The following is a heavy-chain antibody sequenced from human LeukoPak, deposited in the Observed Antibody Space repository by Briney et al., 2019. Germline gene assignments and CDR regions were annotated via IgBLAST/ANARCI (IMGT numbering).Heavy chain of an antibody. CDR3: ARETDFWSGYYPRTRDYYMDV. CDR2: INPNSGGT. Sequence: ASVKVSCKASGYTFTGYYMHWVRQAPGQGLEWMGWINPNSGGTNYAQKFQGRVTMTRDTSISTAYMELSRLRSDDTAVYYCARETDFWSGYYPRTRDYYMDVWGKGTTVTVSS. CDR1: GYTFTGYY. D-gene: IGHD3-3*01. V-gene: IGHV1-2*02. J-gene: IGHJ6*03.